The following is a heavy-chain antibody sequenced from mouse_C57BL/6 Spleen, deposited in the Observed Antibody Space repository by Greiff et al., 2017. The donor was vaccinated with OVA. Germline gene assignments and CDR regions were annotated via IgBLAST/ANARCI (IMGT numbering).Heavy chain of an antibody. D-gene: IGHD1-1*01. CDR3: TRDPYYYGSSYVGYFDV. V-gene: IGHV1-5*01. CDR2: IYPGNSDT. Sequence: VQLQQPGAELVMPGASVKLSCKASGYTFTSYWMHWVKQRPGQGLEWIGAIYPGNSDTSYNQKFKGKAKLTAVTSASTAYMELSSLTNEDSAVYYCTRDPYYYGSSYVGYFDVWGTGTTVTVSS. CDR1: GYTFTSYW. J-gene: IGHJ1*03.